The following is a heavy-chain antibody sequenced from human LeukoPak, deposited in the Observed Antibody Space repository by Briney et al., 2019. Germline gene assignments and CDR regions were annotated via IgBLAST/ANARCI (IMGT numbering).Heavy chain of an antibody. CDR1: GYTFTSYG. CDR3: ARGKGRFLEPDAFDI. Sequence: GASVKVSCKASGYTFTSYGISWVRQAPGQGLEWMGWISAYNGNTNYAQKLQGRVTMTTDTSTSTAYMELSSLRSEDTAVYYCARGKGRFLEPDAFDIWGQGTMVTVSS. V-gene: IGHV1-18*01. CDR2: ISAYNGNT. J-gene: IGHJ3*02. D-gene: IGHD3-3*01.